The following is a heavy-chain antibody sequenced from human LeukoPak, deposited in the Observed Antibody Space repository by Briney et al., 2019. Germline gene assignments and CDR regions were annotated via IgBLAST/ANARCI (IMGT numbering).Heavy chain of an antibody. CDR2: IRYDGSNK. CDR3: AKDQEGRGLPLDY. CDR1: GLTFSSYG. D-gene: IGHD2-15*01. Sequence: GGSLRLSCAASGLTFSSYGMHWVRQAPGKGLEWVAFIRYDGSNKYYADSVKGRFTISRDNSKNTLYLQMNSLRAEDTAVYYCAKDQEGRGLPLDYWGQGTQVTVSS. V-gene: IGHV3-30*02. J-gene: IGHJ4*02.